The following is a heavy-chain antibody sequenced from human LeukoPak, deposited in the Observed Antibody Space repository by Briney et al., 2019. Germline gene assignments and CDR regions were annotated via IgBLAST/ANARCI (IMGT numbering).Heavy chain of an antibody. D-gene: IGHD3-22*01. J-gene: IGHJ4*02. CDR2: ISSSSSYI. CDR3: ARDLNWYDSSGPDTFDY. CDR1: VFTFSSYS. Sequence: GGSLRLSCAASVFTFSSYSMKWVRQAPGTGLEWVSSISSSSSYIYYADSVKGRFTISRNNAKNSLYLQMNSLRAEDTAVYYGARDLNWYDSSGPDTFDYWGQGTLVTVSS. V-gene: IGHV3-21*01.